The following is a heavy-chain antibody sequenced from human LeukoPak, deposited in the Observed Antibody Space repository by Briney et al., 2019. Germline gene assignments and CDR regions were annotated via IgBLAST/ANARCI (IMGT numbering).Heavy chain of an antibody. V-gene: IGHV3-15*01. D-gene: IGHD4-17*01. J-gene: IGHJ3*02. CDR3: TTDYGDYGNPLI. CDR1: GFTFSNAW. Sequence: GGSLRLSCAASGFTFSNAWMSWVRQAPGKGLEWVGRIKSKTDGGTTDYAAPVKGRFTISRDDSKNTLYLQMNSLKTEDTAVYYCTTDYGDYGNPLIWGQGTMVTVSS. CDR2: IKSKTDGGTT.